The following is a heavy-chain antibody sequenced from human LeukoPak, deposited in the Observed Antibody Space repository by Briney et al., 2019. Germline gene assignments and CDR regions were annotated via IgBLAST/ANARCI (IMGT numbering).Heavy chain of an antibody. CDR3: ARGLGRWLQLPGY. V-gene: IGHV1-8*03. D-gene: IGHD5-24*01. J-gene: IGHJ4*02. CDR1: GYTFTSYD. Sequence: ASVKVSYKASGYTFTSYDINWVRQATGQGLEWMGWMNPNSGNTGYAQKFQGRVTITRNTSISTAYMELSSLRSEDTAVYYCARGLGRWLQLPGYWGQGTLVTVSS. CDR2: MNPNSGNT.